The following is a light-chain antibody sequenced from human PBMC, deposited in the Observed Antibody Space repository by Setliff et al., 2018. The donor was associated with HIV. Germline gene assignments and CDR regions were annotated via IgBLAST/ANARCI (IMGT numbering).Light chain of an antibody. V-gene: IGLV2-14*01. CDR3: SSYTSTSPLV. J-gene: IGLJ1*01. CDR1: SSDVGGYSH. CDR2: EVS. Sequence: QSALTQPASVSGSPGQSITISCTGTSSDVGGYSHVSWYQQHPGKAPKLIIYEVSNRPSGVSNRFSASKSGNTASLTISGLQAEDEADYYCSSYTSTSPLVFGTGTKVTVL.